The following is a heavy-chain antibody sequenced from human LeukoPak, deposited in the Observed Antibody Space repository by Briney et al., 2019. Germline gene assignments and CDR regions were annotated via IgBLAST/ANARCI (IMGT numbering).Heavy chain of an antibody. CDR2: INPSGGST. Sequence: ASVKVSCKASGYTFNSYYIHWVRQAPGQGLEWMGIINPSGGSTTYAQKFQGRVTITADESTSTAYMELSSLRSEDTAVYYCARSSHSWFDPWGQGTLVTVSS. CDR1: GYTFNSYY. CDR3: ARSSHSWFDP. D-gene: IGHD5/OR15-5a*01. J-gene: IGHJ5*02. V-gene: IGHV1-46*02.